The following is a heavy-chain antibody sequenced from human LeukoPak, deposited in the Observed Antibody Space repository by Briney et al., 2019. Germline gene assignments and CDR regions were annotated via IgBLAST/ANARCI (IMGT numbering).Heavy chain of an antibody. CDR2: ISSDGSSE. CDR1: GFTFSSYA. V-gene: IGHV3-30-3*01. Sequence: PGGSLRLSCVASGFTFSSYAMHWVRQAPGKGLEWVAIISSDGSSEYYPDSVKGRFTISGDNSKNTLHLQMNSLRAEDTAVFYCAREGSESYASFDYWGQGILVTVSS. D-gene: IGHD3-10*01. J-gene: IGHJ4*02. CDR3: AREGSESYASFDY.